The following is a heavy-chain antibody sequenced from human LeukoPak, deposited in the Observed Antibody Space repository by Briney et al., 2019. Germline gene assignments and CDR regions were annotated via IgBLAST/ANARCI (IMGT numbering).Heavy chain of an antibody. Sequence: SETLSLTCTVSGYSISSGYYWGWIRQPPGKGLEWIGSIYHSGSTYYNPSLKSRVTISVDTSKNQFSPKLSSVTAADTAVYYCARFAAGGALDYWGQGTLVTVSS. CDR1: GYSISSGYY. V-gene: IGHV4-38-2*02. CDR2: IYHSGST. J-gene: IGHJ4*02. D-gene: IGHD3-16*01. CDR3: ARFAAGGALDY.